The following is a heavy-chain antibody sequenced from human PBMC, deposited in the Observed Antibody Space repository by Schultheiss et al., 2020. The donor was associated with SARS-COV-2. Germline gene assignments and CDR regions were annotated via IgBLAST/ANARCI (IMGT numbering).Heavy chain of an antibody. Sequence: GSLRLSCTVSGGSISSYYWSWIRQSPGKGLEWIGYIYYGGSTNYNPSFKSRVTISADTSKNQLSLNLSSVTAADTAVYYCARDSDYNRGNYYYYYYMDVWGKGTTVTVSS. V-gene: IGHV4-59*01. CDR3: ARDSDYNRGNYYYYYYMDV. D-gene: IGHD4-11*01. CDR2: IYYGGST. CDR1: GGSISSYY. J-gene: IGHJ6*03.